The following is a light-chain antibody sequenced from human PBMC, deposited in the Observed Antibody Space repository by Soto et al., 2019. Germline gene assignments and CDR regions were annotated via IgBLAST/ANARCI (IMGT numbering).Light chain of an antibody. CDR2: GAS. Sequence: EIVRIHCPSAVSGSPVESSTLSFRASQSVSSNLAWYQQKPGQAPRLLIFGASTRATGIPARFSGSGSGTEFTLTISVLQSEDFAVHYCQQYNNGPQITFGQGGRLEIK. CDR3: QQYNNGPQIT. CDR1: QSVSSN. J-gene: IGKJ5*01. V-gene: IGKV3-15*01.